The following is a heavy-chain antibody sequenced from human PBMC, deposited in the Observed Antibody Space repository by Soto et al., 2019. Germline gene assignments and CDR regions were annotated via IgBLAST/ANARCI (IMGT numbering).Heavy chain of an antibody. CDR2: IIPILGIA. V-gene: IGHV1-69*02. CDR1: GGTFSSYT. CDR3: ANEYSSSSEANFDY. D-gene: IGHD6-6*01. J-gene: IGHJ4*02. Sequence: ASVKVSCKASGGTFSSYTISWVRQAPGQGLEWVGRIIPILGIANYAQKFQGRVTITADKSTSTAYMELSSLRSEDTAVYYCANEYSSSSEANFDYWGQGTQVTVSS.